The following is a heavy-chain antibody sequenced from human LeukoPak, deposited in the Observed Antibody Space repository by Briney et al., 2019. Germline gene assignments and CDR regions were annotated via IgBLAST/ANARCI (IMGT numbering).Heavy chain of an antibody. Sequence: ASVKVSCKTSGYSFRNYGVAWVRQAPGQGLEWMGWISGYNGNYNYAQKLQGKFTLTTDASTNTVYMGLRGLRSDDTAMYYCARDRAAEYFDFWGQGTLVTVSS. D-gene: IGHD2-15*01. CDR3: ARDRAAEYFDF. CDR2: ISGYNGNY. CDR1: GYSFRNYG. V-gene: IGHV1-18*01. J-gene: IGHJ4*02.